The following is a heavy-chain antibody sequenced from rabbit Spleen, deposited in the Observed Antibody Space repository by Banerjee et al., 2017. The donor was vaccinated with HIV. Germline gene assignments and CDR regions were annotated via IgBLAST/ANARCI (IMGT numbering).Heavy chain of an antibody. D-gene: IGHD8-1*01. Sequence: QEQLEESGGDLVKPEGSLTLTCTASGFSFSSSYWMCWVRQAPGKGLEWIACIGTSSGTTYYASWAKGRFTITRSTSLNTVTLQLASLTAADTATYFCARDTGSSFSSYGMDLWGQGTLVTVS. CDR1: GFSFSSSYW. V-gene: IGHV1S45*01. CDR3: ARDTGSSFSSYGMDL. J-gene: IGHJ6*01. CDR2: IGTSSGTT.